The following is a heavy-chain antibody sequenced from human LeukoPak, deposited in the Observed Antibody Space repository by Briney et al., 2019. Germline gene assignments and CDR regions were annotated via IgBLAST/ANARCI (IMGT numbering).Heavy chain of an antibody. V-gene: IGHV1-2*04. CDR1: GYTFTAYY. CDR3: AKEVRIAAAGFFDY. Sequence: ASVKVSCKASGYTFTAYYMHWVRQAPGQGLEWMGWINPNSRGTNYAQKFQGWVTMTRDTSISTAYMELSRLRSDDTAVYYCAKEVRIAAAGFFDYWGQGTLVTISS. D-gene: IGHD6-13*01. CDR2: INPNSRGT. J-gene: IGHJ4*02.